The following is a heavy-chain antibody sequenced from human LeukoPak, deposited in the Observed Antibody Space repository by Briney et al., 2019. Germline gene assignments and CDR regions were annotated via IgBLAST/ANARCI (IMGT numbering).Heavy chain of an antibody. D-gene: IGHD1-14*01. J-gene: IGHJ4*02. CDR3: ARDLRSGLSELDY. CDR1: GYSFVGYG. Sequence: ASVKVSCKASGYSFVGYGITWVRQAPGQELEWMGWFNPENGNTNYAQKLQGRVTMTTDTSTSTAYMELRSLRSDDTAVYYCARDLRSGLSELDYWGQGTLVTVSS. V-gene: IGHV1-18*01. CDR2: FNPENGNT.